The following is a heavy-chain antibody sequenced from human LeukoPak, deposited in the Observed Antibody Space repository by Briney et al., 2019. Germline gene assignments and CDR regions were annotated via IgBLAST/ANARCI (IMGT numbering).Heavy chain of an antibody. Sequence: GGSLRLSCAASGFTFSSYWMHWVRQAPGKGLVWVSRINSDGSSTSYADSVKGRFTISRDNAKNTLHLQMNSLRAEDTAVYYCARAGVGSGGYIDWGQGTLVTVSS. CDR2: INSDGSST. J-gene: IGHJ4*02. CDR3: ARAGVGSGGYID. V-gene: IGHV3-74*01. CDR1: GFTFSSYW. D-gene: IGHD5-12*01.